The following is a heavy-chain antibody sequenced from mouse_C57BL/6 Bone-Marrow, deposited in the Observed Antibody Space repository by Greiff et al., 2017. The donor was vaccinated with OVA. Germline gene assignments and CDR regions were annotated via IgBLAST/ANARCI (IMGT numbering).Heavy chain of an antibody. Sequence: QVQLQQPGAELVKPGASVKLSCKASGYTFTSYWMHWVKQRPGQGLEWIGKIHPNSGSTNYNEKFKSKVTLTADKSSSTAYMELRSLTSEDSAVYYGTRGYSNYYAMDYWGQGTSVTVSS. V-gene: IGHV1-64*01. D-gene: IGHD2-5*01. CDR3: TRGYSNYYAMDY. J-gene: IGHJ4*01. CDR1: GYTFTSYW. CDR2: IHPNSGST.